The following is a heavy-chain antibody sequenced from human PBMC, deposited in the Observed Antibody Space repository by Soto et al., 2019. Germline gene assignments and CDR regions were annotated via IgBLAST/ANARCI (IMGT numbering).Heavy chain of an antibody. J-gene: IGHJ4*02. V-gene: IGHV3-11*06. CDR3: ARVPVGACDY. CDR1: GFTFSDYY. D-gene: IGHD1-26*01. CDR2: ISISSSYT. Sequence: QVQLVESGGGLVNPGGSLRRSCAVSGFTFSDYYMSWILQAQGKGLEWVSYISISSSYTNYAESVKGRFTISRDNAKNSLYLQMNSLRAEDTAVYYCARVPVGACDYWGQGILVTVSS.